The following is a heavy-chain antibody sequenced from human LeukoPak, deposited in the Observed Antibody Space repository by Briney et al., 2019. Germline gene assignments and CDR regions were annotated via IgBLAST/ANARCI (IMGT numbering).Heavy chain of an antibody. D-gene: IGHD3-9*01. V-gene: IGHV3-30*02. CDR1: GFTFSSYA. Sequence: GGSLRLSCAASGFTFSSYAMHWVRQAPGKGLGWVTFIRYDANNKYYADSVKGRFTISRDNSKNTLYLQMSSLRAEDTAVYYCARGGYYNILTGFRSTVLGFDYWGRGTLVTVSS. CDR2: IRYDANNK. J-gene: IGHJ4*02. CDR3: ARGGYYNILTGFRSTVLGFDY.